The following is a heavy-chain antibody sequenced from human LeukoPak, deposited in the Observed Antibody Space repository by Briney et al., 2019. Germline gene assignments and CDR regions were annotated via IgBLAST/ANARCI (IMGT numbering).Heavy chain of an antibody. D-gene: IGHD6-13*01. CDR1: GGAVSSSNYY. J-gene: IGHJ4*02. Sequence: SETLSLTCTVSGGAVSSSNYYRSWIRQSPGKGLEWVGFFSYNAHSDYNPSLKSRVTISIDTSRNQFSLRLTSVTAADTAIYYCARVSVAGTGPDYWGQGTLVTVSS. CDR2: FSYNAHS. V-gene: IGHV4-61*01. CDR3: ARVSVAGTGPDY.